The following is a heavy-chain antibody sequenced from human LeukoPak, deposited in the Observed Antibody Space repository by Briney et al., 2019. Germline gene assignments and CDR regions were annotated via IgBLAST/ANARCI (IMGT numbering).Heavy chain of an antibody. J-gene: IGHJ4*02. V-gene: IGHV3-13*01. D-gene: IGHD1-1*01. CDR1: GFTFCDYD. CDR2: IGPAGDT. Sequence: PGGSLRLSCAACGFTFCDYDMHWVRQATGKGLEWVSAIGPAGDTYYTGSVKGRFTISRENAKTSLYLQMNSLRARDTAVYYCARVAKERVGGVYYFDYWRQGTLVTVSS. CDR3: ARVAKERVGGVYYFDY.